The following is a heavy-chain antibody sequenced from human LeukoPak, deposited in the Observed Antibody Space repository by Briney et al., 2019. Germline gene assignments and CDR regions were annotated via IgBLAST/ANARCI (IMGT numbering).Heavy chain of an antibody. CDR1: GGSISSYY. J-gene: IGHJ4*02. CDR2: IYYSGST. D-gene: IGHD2-2*01. Sequence: SETLSLTCTVSGGSISSYYWSWIRQPPGKGLEWIGYIYYSGSTNYNPSLKSRVTISVDTSKNQFSLKLSSVTAADTAVYYCARESTGFDYWGQGTLVTVSS. V-gene: IGHV4-59*12. CDR3: ARESTGFDY.